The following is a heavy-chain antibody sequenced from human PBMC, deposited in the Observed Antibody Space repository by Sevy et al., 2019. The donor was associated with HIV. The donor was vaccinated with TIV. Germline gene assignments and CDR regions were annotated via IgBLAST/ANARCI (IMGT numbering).Heavy chain of an antibody. J-gene: IGHJ5*02. V-gene: IGHV4-59*01. D-gene: IGHD3-16*01. CDR3: ASHEDWGSSSYFQFDP. Sequence: SETLSLTCTVSGGPITHYYWSWLRQPPGKGLQWIGNIFYTGSTNYNPSFKSRVTISLDRSKNQFSLKLTSVTAADTAMYYCASHEDWGSSSYFQFDPWGQGTLVTVSS. CDR2: IFYTGST. CDR1: GGPITHYY.